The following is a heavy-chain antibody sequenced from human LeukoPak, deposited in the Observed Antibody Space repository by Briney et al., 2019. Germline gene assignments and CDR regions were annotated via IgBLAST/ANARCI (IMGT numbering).Heavy chain of an antibody. CDR2: IYYSGST. J-gene: IGHJ4*02. CDR1: GGSISSSSYY. Sequence: SETLSLTRTVSGGSISSSSYYWGWIRQPPGKGLEWIGSIYYSGSTYYNPSLKSRVTISVDTSKNQFSLKLSSVTAADTAVYYCARYCLRCSSTSLPFDYWGQGTLVTVSS. D-gene: IGHD2-2*01. V-gene: IGHV4-39*01. CDR3: ARYCLRCSSTSLPFDY.